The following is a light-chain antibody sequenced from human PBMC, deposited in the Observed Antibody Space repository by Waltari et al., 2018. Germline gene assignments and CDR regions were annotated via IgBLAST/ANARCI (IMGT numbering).Light chain of an antibody. V-gene: IGLV3-25*03. J-gene: IGLJ3*02. CDR1: ALPQQF. Sequence: SYELTQPPSVSVSPGQTATIPCSGDALPQQFAHWYHQKPGQAPVVVIYKDTERPSGIPGRFSGSRSGTKVTLTINGVQAEDEADYYCQSADSSGTWVFGGGTKLTVL. CDR2: KDT. CDR3: QSADSSGTWV.